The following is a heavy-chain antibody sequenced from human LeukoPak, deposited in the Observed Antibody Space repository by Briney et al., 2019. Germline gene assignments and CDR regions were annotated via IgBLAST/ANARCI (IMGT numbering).Heavy chain of an antibody. CDR1: GYTFTSYD. CDR2: MNPNSGNT. V-gene: IGHV1-8*01. J-gene: IGHJ5*02. CDR3: ARNPTVTTRRPRTSWIDP. D-gene: IGHD4-17*01. Sequence: ASVKVSCKASGYTFTSYDINWVRQATGQGLEWMGWMNPNSGNTGYAQKFQGRVTMTRNTSISTAYMELSSLRSEDTAVYYCARNPTVTTRRPRTSWIDPWGQGTLVTVSS.